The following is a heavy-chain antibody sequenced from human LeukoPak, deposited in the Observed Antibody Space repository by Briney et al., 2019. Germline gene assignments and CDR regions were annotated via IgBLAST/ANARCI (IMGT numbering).Heavy chain of an antibody. CDR3: ARTTRAVSVVVVPAAMREDYYYYGMDV. J-gene: IGHJ6*02. V-gene: IGHV3-11*04. CDR1: GFTFSDYY. CDR2: ISSSGSTI. D-gene: IGHD2-2*01. Sequence: GGSLRLSCAASGFTFSDYYMSWTRQAPGKGLEWVSYISSSGSTIYYADSVKGRFTISRDNAKNSLYLQMNSLRAEDTAVYYCARTTRAVSVVVVPAAMREDYYYYGMDVWGQGTTVTVSS.